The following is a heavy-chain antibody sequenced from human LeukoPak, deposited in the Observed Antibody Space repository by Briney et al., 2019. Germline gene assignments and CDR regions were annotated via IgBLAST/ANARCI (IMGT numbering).Heavy chain of an antibody. V-gene: IGHV3-23*01. D-gene: IGHD5-12*01. Sequence: PGGSLRLSCVASGFTFSSYAMTWFRQAPGKGLEWVSSFSGGDGSPYHADSVKSRFTISRDNSKSTLYLQMNSLRAEDTAIYYCAKNGWLRSSGLWGDYWGQGALVTVSS. CDR1: GFTFSSYA. J-gene: IGHJ4*02. CDR2: FSGGDGSP. CDR3: AKNGWLRSSGLWGDY.